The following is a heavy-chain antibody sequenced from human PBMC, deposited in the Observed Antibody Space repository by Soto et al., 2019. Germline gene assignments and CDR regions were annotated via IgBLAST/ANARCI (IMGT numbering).Heavy chain of an antibody. J-gene: IGHJ6*02. D-gene: IGHD3-3*01. CDR2: IIPIFGTA. Sequence: EASVKVSCKASGGTFSSYAISWVRQAPGQGLEWMGGIIPIFGTANYAQKFQGRVTITADESTSTAYMELSSLRSEDTAVYYCARSGDPTIFGVVPGSRVYYGMDVWGQGTTVTVSS. CDR1: GGTFSSYA. V-gene: IGHV1-69*13. CDR3: ARSGDPTIFGVVPGSRVYYGMDV.